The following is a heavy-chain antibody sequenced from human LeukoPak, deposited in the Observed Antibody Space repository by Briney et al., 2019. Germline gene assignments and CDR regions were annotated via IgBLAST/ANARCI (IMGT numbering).Heavy chain of an antibody. CDR1: GDTFTGYY. V-gene: IGHV1-2*02. D-gene: IGHD2-2*01. Sequence: ASVKVSCKASGDTFTGYYMHWVRQAPGQGLEWMGWINPNSGGTNYAQKFQGRVTMTRDTSISTAYMELSRLRSDDTAVSYCARGGCSSTSWPARPDFDYWGQGTLVTVSS. CDR3: ARGGCSSTSWPARPDFDY. J-gene: IGHJ4*02. CDR2: INPNSGGT.